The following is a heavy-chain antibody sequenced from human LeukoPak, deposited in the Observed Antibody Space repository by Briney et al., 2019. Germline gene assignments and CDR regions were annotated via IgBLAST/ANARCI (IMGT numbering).Heavy chain of an antibody. J-gene: IGHJ4*02. D-gene: IGHD6-13*01. CDR2: INPSGGST. CDR3: ARDSSSWYHLDY. CDR1: GYTFTSYY. V-gene: IGHV1-46*01. Sequence: ASVKVSCKASGYTFTSYYMHWVRQAPGQGLEWMGIINPSGGSTSYARKFQGRVTMTRDTSTSTVYMELSSLRSEDTAVYYCARDSSSWYHLDYWGQGTLVTVSS.